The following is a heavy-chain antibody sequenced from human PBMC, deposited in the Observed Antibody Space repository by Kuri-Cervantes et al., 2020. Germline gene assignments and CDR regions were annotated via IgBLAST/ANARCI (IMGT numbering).Heavy chain of an antibody. D-gene: IGHD1-20*01. CDR2: INPSGGST. V-gene: IGHV1-46*02. CDR1: GYTVDSYY. Sequence: SVKVSCKASGYTVDSYYIHWVRQAPGQGLEWMGIINPSGGSTSYAQKFQGRVTMTRDPSTSTVHMELSSLRSEDTAVYYCARDNPPNNCNDHYYHGMDVWGQGTTVTGSS. CDR3: ARDNPPNNCNDHYYHGMDV. J-gene: IGHJ6*02.